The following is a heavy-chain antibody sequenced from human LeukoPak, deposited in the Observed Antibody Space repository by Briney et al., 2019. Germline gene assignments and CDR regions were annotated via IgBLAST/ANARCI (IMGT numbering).Heavy chain of an antibody. Sequence: SGPTLVNPTQTLTLTCTFSGFSLSTSGVGVGWIRQPPGKALEWLALIYWNDDKRYSPSLKSRLSITQDTSKHQVVLTMTNMDPVDTATCYCAHRSPAYCSGGSCYIFDYWGQGTLVTVSS. CDR3: AHRSPAYCSGGSCYIFDY. CDR2: IYWNDDK. D-gene: IGHD2-15*01. J-gene: IGHJ4*02. CDR1: GFSLSTSGVG. V-gene: IGHV2-5*01.